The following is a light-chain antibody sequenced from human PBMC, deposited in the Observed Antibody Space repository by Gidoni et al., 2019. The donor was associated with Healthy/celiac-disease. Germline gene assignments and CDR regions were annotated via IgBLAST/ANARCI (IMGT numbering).Light chain of an antibody. CDR2: AAS. V-gene: IGKV1-8*01. CDR1: QGISSY. CDR3: QQYYSYAWT. J-gene: IGKJ1*01. Sequence: AIRMTQSPSSLSASTGDRVTITCRASQGISSYLAWYQQKPGKAPKLLIYAASTLQSGVPSRFSGSGSGTDFTLTISCLQSEDFATYYCQQYYSYAWTFGQXTKVEIK.